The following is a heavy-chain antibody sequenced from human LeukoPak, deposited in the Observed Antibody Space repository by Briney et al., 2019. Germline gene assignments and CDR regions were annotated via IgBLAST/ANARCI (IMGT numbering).Heavy chain of an antibody. J-gene: IGHJ3*02. CDR3: ARDVEGGTFDI. V-gene: IGHV3-7*05. CDR2: IDQSGGRN. CDR1: GFTFSRFW. Sequence: GGSLRLSCAACGFTFSRFWMNWVRQAPGRGLEWVANIDQSGGRNNYVDSVKGRFTISRDNAKNSLFLEMSSLRADDAAVYFCARDVEGGTFDIWGQGTTVTVSS. D-gene: IGHD3-16*01.